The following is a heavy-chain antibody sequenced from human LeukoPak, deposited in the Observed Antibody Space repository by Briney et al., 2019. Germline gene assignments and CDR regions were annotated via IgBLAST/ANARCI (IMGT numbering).Heavy chain of an antibody. J-gene: IGHJ6*02. CDR3: ARVPTYYDILTGLYYYYYGMDV. V-gene: IGHV1-69*05. CDR2: IIPIFGTA. CDR1: GGTFSSYA. D-gene: IGHD3-9*01. Sequence: SVKVSCKASGGTFSSYAISWVRQAPGQGLEWMGGIIPIFGTANYAQKFQGRVTITTDESTSTAYMELSSLRSEDTAVYYCARVPTYYDILTGLYYYYYGMDVWGQGTTVTVSS.